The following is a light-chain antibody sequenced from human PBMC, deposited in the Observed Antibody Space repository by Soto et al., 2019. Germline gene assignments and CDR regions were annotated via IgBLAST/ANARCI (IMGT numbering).Light chain of an antibody. CDR3: QQYNSYSPT. Sequence: EIVMTQSPATLSVSPGERATLSCRASQSVSNNLAWYQQKPGQAPRLLIYGASTRATGIPARFSGSGSGTEFTLTISSLQSEDFAVYYCQQYNSYSPTFGPGTKVQIK. CDR1: QSVSNN. J-gene: IGKJ1*01. V-gene: IGKV3-15*01. CDR2: GAS.